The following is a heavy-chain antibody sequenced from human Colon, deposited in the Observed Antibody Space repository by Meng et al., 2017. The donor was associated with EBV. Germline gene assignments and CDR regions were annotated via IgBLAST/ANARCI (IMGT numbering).Heavy chain of an antibody. CDR3: ARDYIWGSYRPFDY. CDR2: INAGNANT. D-gene: IGHD3-16*02. V-gene: IGHV1-3*01. CDR1: GYTFTSYA. Sequence: QVQLVQSGAEVKKPGAAVKVSCKASGYTFTSYAIHWVRQAPGQRLEWMGWINAGNANTKYSQKFQGRVTITRDTSASTAFMELSSLRSEDTAVYYCARDYIWGSYRPFDYWGQGTLVTVAS. J-gene: IGHJ4*02.